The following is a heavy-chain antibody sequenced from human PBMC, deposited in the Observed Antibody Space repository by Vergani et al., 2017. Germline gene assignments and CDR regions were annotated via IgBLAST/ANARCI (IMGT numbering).Heavy chain of an antibody. Sequence: QVQLVQSGAEVKKPGASVKVSCKASGYTFSAYYMHWVRQAPGQGLEWMGWINPNSGGTKYAQKFQGRVTMTRDTSTSTAYMELSRLRSDDTAVYYCAREPPLTGFFDYWGQGTLVTVSS. CDR2: INPNSGGT. CDR1: GYTFSAYY. J-gene: IGHJ4*02. V-gene: IGHV1-2*02. D-gene: IGHD3-9*01. CDR3: AREPPLTGFFDY.